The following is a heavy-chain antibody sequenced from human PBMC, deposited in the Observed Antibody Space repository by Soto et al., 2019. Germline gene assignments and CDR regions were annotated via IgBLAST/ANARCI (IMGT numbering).Heavy chain of an antibody. CDR3: AADSGSYYYALDV. CDR2: FDPEDDET. Sequence: QVPLVQSGAEVKKPGASVKVSCKVSGYTLTELSMHWVRQAPGKGLEWVGGFDPEDDETIYAQNFQGRVTMTEDTSTDTAYMELSSLRSEDTAVYYCAADSGSYYYALDVWGQGTTVTVSS. CDR1: GYTLTELS. J-gene: IGHJ6*02. V-gene: IGHV1-24*01. D-gene: IGHD1-26*01.